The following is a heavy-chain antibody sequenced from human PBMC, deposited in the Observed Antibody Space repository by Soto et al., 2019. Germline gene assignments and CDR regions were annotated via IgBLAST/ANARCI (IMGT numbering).Heavy chain of an antibody. CDR3: ASGGYCSGGSCSTHWFDP. CDR2: MNPNSGNT. D-gene: IGHD2-15*01. V-gene: IGHV1-8*01. J-gene: IGHJ5*02. Sequence: QVQLVQSGAEVKKPGASVKVSCKASGYTFTSYDINWVRQATVQGLEWMGWMNPNSGNTGYAQKFQGRVTMTRNTSISTAYMELSSLRSEDTAVYYCASGGYCSGGSCSTHWFDPWGQGTLVTVSS. CDR1: GYTFTSYD.